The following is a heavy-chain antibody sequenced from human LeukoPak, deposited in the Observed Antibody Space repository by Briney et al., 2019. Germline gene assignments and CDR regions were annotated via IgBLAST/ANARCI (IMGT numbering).Heavy chain of an antibody. Sequence: ASVKVSCKASGYSFTSYGISRVRQAPGQGLEWMGWISAYNGNTNYAQKLQGRVTMTTDTSTSTAYMELRSLRSDDTAVYYCARALYDILTGWFDYWGQGTLVTVSS. CDR2: ISAYNGNT. D-gene: IGHD3-9*01. CDR1: GYSFTSYG. CDR3: ARALYDILTGWFDY. J-gene: IGHJ4*02. V-gene: IGHV1-18*01.